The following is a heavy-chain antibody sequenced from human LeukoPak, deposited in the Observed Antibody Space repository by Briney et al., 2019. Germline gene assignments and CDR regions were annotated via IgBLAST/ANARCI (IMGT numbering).Heavy chain of an antibody. Sequence: GASVKVSCKASGYTFTGHYMHWVRQAPGQGREWMGWINPNSGGTNYAQKFQGRVTMTRDTSISTAYMELSRLRSDDTAVYYCARDKDYYDSSGYYRGDLDYWGQGTLVTVSS. D-gene: IGHD3-22*01. CDR3: ARDKDYYDSSGYYRGDLDY. CDR1: GYTFTGHY. J-gene: IGHJ4*02. V-gene: IGHV1-2*02. CDR2: INPNSGGT.